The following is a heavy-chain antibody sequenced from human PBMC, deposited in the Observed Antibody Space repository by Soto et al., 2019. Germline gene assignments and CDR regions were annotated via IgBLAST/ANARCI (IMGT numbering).Heavy chain of an antibody. D-gene: IGHD6-25*01. Sequence: QVQLQESGPGLVKLSQTLSLTCTVSAASVSSGLYFWHRIRQLPGKCLEWLGHVHHNGNIYYDPSLQSPFTMSMDTSNNQVSLPLNSVTVADTAIYYCMRASDTYKCGFWGQGALVTVSS. J-gene: IGHJ4*02. CDR2: VHHNGNI. CDR3: MRASDTYKCGF. V-gene: IGHV4-31*01. CDR1: AASVSSGLYF.